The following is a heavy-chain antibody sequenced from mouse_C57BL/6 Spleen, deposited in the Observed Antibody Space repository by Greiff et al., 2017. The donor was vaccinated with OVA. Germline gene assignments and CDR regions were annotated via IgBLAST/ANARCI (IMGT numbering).Heavy chain of an antibody. Sequence: EVQLQQSGPGLVKPSQSLSLTCSVTGYSITSGYYWNWIRQFPGNKLEWMGYISYDGSNNYNPSLKNRISITRDTSKNQFFLKLNSVTTEDTATYYCARDLSTTASYWGQGTTLTVSS. CDR2: ISYDGSN. CDR3: ARDLSTTASY. CDR1: GYSITSGYY. J-gene: IGHJ2*01. D-gene: IGHD1-2*01. V-gene: IGHV3-6*01.